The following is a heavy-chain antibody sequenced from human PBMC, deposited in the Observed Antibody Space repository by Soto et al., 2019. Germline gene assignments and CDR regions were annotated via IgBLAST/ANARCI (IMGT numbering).Heavy chain of an antibody. D-gene: IGHD6-13*01. CDR1: GFTFSSYA. J-gene: IGHJ5*02. Sequence: LRLSCAAFGFTFSSYAMHWVRQAPGKGLEWVAVISYDGSNKYYADSVKGRFTISRDNSKNTLYLQMNSLRAEDTAVYYCARGRYSTTWYAGFDPWGQGTLVTVSS. CDR2: ISYDGSNK. CDR3: ARGRYSTTWYAGFDP. V-gene: IGHV3-30-3*01.